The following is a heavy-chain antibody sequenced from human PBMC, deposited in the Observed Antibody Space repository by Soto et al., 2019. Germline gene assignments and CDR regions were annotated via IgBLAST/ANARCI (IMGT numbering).Heavy chain of an antibody. V-gene: IGHV3-23*01. Sequence: EVQLLESGGGLVRPGGSLRLSCAASGFTFSSYAMRWVRQAPGKGLEWVSANSGSGGSTYYADSVKGRFTISRDNSKNTVYLQMNSLRAEDTAVYYCARRGSGSYYDYWGKGSLVTVSS. D-gene: IGHD1-26*01. CDR2: NSGSGGST. CDR1: GFTFSSYA. J-gene: IGHJ4*02. CDR3: ARRGSGSYYDY.